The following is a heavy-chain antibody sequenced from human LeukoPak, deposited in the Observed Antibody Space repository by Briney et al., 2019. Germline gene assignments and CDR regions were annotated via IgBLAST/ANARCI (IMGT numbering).Heavy chain of an antibody. CDR3: AKGYDSSGYSTHYFDY. CDR2: ISGSGGST. Sequence: PGGSLRLSCAASGFTFSSYAMSWVRQAPGKGLEWVSAISGSGGSTYYADSVKGRFTISRDSSKNTLYLQMNSLRAEDTAVYYCAKGYDSSGYSTHYFDYWGQGTLVTVSS. D-gene: IGHD3-22*01. J-gene: IGHJ4*02. V-gene: IGHV3-23*01. CDR1: GFTFSSYA.